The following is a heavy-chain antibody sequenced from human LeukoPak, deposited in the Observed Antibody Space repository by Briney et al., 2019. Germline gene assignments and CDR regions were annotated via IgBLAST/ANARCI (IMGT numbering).Heavy chain of an antibody. CDR3: ARTEGTGYYKFDY. CDR1: GCTFTDYY. J-gene: IGHJ4*02. V-gene: IGHV1-2*02. D-gene: IGHD3-22*01. Sequence: ASVKVSCKASGCTFTDYYIHWVRQAPGQGLEWMGWINPNSGGTNYAQKFRGRVTMTRDTSISTAYMELSRLRSDDTAVYYCARTEGTGYYKFDYWGQGTLVTVSS. CDR2: INPNSGGT.